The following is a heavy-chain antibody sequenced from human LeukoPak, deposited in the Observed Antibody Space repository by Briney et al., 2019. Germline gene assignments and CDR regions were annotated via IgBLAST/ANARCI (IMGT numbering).Heavy chain of an antibody. J-gene: IGHJ4*02. CDR1: GGSVSIYY. V-gene: IGHV4-59*02. CDR2: IYFSGST. CDR3: ARAPGSGWYAFDS. Sequence: PSETLSLTCTVSGGSVSIYYWSWIRQPPGKGLEWIGYIYFSGSTNYNPSLKSRVTILVETSKNQFSLKLNSVTAADTAVYYCARAPGSGWYAFDSWGQGTLVTVSS. D-gene: IGHD6-19*01.